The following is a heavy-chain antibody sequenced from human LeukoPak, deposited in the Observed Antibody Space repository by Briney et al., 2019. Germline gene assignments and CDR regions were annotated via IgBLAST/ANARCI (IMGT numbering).Heavy chain of an antibody. Sequence: PGGSLRLSCAASGFTFSSYGMHWVRQAPGKGLEWVAVISYDGSNKYYADSVKGRFTISRDNSKNTLYLQMNSLRAEDTAVYYCAKESCSGGSCYSDAFDIWGQGTMVTVSS. CDR2: ISYDGSNK. CDR3: AKESCSGGSCYSDAFDI. CDR1: GFTFSSYG. V-gene: IGHV3-30*18. J-gene: IGHJ3*02. D-gene: IGHD2-15*01.